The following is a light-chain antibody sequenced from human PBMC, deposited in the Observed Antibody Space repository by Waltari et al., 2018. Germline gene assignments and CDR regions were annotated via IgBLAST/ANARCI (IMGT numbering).Light chain of an antibody. CDR1: SGINVGNYR. V-gene: IGLV5-45*03. CDR2: YKSDSDK. Sequence: QAVLTQPSALSASPGASASITCTSRSGINVGNYRIYWYQQKPGSPTQYLLRYKSDSDKHQAYRVPRSFSGSNDASANAGVLLISGLPSEDVADYYCMIWHTNDVVFGGGTTLTVL. CDR3: MIWHTNDVV. J-gene: IGLJ2*01.